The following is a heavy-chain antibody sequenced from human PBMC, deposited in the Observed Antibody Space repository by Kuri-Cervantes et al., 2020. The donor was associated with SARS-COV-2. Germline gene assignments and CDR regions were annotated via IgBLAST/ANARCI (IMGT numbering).Heavy chain of an antibody. CDR2: INTSDGST. CDR3: ARYRGIMVTFGGVDQYYYGMDV. V-gene: IGHV1-46*01. CDR1: GYTFTSYY. D-gene: IGHD3-16*01. Sequence: ASLKVSCKATGYTFTSYYMHWVRQATGQGLEWMELINTSDGSTSYAQNFQGRVTMTRDTSTSTVYMELSSLRFEDTAVYYCARYRGIMVTFGGVDQYYYGMDVWGQGTTVTVSS. J-gene: IGHJ6*02.